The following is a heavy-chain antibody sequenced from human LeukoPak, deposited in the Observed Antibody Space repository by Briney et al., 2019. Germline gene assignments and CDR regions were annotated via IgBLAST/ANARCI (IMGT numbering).Heavy chain of an antibody. D-gene: IGHD3-9*01. CDR2: IYHSGST. J-gene: IGHJ5*02. V-gene: IGHV4-38-2*02. CDR1: GYSISSGYY. CDR3: ASSLYDILTGYDWFDP. Sequence: SETLSLTCTVSGYSISSGYYWGWIRQPPGKGLEWIGSIYHSGSTYYNPSLKSRVTISVDTSKNQFSLKLSSVTAADTAVYYCASSLYDILTGYDWFDPWGQGTLVTVSS.